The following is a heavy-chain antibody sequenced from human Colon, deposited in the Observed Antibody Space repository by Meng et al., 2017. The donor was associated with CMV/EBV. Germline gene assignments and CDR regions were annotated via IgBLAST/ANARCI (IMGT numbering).Heavy chain of an antibody. V-gene: IGHV3-9*01. J-gene: IGHJ6*02. CDR3: ATLHTALDV. Sequence: SLKISCAASGFTFDDYAMHWFRQAPGKGLEWVSGISWNSGSIGYADSVKGRFTISRDNAKNSLYLQMNSLRAEDTALYYCATLHTALDVWGQGTTVTVSS. D-gene: IGHD5-18*01. CDR2: ISWNSGSI. CDR1: GFTFDDYA.